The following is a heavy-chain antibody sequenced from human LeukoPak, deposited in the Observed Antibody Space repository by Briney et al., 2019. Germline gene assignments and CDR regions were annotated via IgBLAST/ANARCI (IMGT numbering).Heavy chain of an antibody. CDR2: IRYDGSNK. CDR3: RAQYSSEPYYSDY. D-gene: IGHD5-18*01. J-gene: IGHJ4*02. Sequence: PGGSLRLSCAASGFTFSSYGMHWVRQAPGKGLEWVAFIRYDGSNKYYADSVKGRFTISRDNSKNTLYLQMNSLRAEDTAVYYCRAQYSSEPYYSDYWGQGTLVTVSS. V-gene: IGHV3-30*02. CDR1: GFTFSSYG.